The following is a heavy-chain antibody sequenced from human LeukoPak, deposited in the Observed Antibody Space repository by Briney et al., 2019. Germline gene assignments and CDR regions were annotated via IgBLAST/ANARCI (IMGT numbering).Heavy chain of an antibody. Sequence: ASVKVSCKASGYTFTSYGISWVRQAPGRGLEWMGWISAYNGNTNYAQKLQGRVTMTTDTSTSTAYMELRSLRSDDTAVYYCARSGYCTGGSCYDNWFDPWGQGTLATVSS. J-gene: IGHJ5*02. CDR1: GYTFTSYG. CDR2: ISAYNGNT. CDR3: ARSGYCTGGSCYDNWFDP. V-gene: IGHV1-18*01. D-gene: IGHD2-15*01.